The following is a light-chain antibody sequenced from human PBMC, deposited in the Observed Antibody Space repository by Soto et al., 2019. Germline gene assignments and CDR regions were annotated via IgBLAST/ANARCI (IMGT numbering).Light chain of an antibody. V-gene: IGKV1-39*01. Sequence: DIQMTQYPSSLSASVGDRITSTCRSSQSISSYLNWYQQKPGKAPKLLIYATLRLQSGVPSRFSGSGSGTDFTLTISRLEPEDFAVYYCQHYGSSHSNTFGQGTRLDI. CDR2: ATL. CDR1: QSISSY. J-gene: IGKJ5*01. CDR3: QHYGSSHSNT.